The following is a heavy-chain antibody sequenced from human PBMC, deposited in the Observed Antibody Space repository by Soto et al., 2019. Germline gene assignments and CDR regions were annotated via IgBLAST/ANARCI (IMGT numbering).Heavy chain of an antibody. J-gene: IGHJ6*03. CDR1: GFTFSSYA. CDR3: AKDHFSGIAAAGKGERGYYMDV. CDR2: ISGRGGST. D-gene: IGHD6-13*01. Sequence: EVQLLESGGGLVQPGGSLRLSCAASGFTFSSYAMSWVRQAPGKGLEWVSAISGRGGSTYYADSVKGRFTISRDNSKNTLYLQMNSLRAEDTAVYYCAKDHFSGIAAAGKGERGYYMDVWGKGTTVTVSS. V-gene: IGHV3-23*01.